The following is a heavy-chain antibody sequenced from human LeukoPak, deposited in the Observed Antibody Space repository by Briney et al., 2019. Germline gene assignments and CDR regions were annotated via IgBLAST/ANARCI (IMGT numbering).Heavy chain of an antibody. Sequence: SETLSLTCAVYGGSFSGYYWSWIRQPPGKGLEWIGEINHSGSSSYIPSLTNRVTISVETSKNQFSLQLTSVTAADTAVYYCARDLKFRGYSYGYDYWGQGTLVTVSS. D-gene: IGHD5-18*01. CDR1: GGSFSGYY. CDR2: INHSGSS. CDR3: ARDLKFRGYSYGYDY. J-gene: IGHJ4*02. V-gene: IGHV4-34*01.